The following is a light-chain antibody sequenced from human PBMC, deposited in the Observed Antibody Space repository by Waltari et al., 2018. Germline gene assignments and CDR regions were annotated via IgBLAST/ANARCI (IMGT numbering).Light chain of an antibody. CDR1: QSIPSNY. CDR3: QQSGGSPFT. CDR2: IAS. J-gene: IGKJ3*01. V-gene: IGKV3-20*01. Sequence: LVLTQSPGTLSLSPGERATLSCRASQSIPSNYLAWYQQRPGRAHRLLIYIASSRATGIPDRFSGSGSGTDFTLTISRLEPEDFAVYYCQQSGGSPFTFGPGTTVDI.